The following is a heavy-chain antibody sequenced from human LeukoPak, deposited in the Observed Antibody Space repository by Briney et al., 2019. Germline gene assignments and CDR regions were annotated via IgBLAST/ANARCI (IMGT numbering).Heavy chain of an antibody. CDR1: GFAFSDYY. J-gene: IGHJ6*02. D-gene: IGHD6-19*01. V-gene: IGHV3-11*01. CDR3: ARDKPQWLVGYYYGIDV. Sequence: PGGSLRLSCAASGFAFSDYYMSWIRQAPGKGLEWVSKISSSGTTIYYADSVRGRFTISRDNAKNSLYLQMNGLRAEDTAVYYCARDKPQWLVGYYYGIDVWGQGTTVTVSS. CDR2: ISSSGTTI.